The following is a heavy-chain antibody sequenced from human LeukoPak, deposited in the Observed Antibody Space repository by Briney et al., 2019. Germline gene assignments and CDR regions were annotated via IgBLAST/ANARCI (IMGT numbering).Heavy chain of an antibody. J-gene: IGHJ4*02. CDR3: ARDGDYYDSSGYSDY. Sequence: GGYLRLSCAASGFTFSSYAMHWVRQAPGKGLEWVAAISYDGSNKYYADSVKGRFTISRDNSKNTLYLQMNSLRAEDTAVYYCARDGDYYDSSGYSDYWGQGTLVTVSS. CDR2: ISYDGSNK. CDR1: GFTFSSYA. D-gene: IGHD3-22*01. V-gene: IGHV3-30-3*01.